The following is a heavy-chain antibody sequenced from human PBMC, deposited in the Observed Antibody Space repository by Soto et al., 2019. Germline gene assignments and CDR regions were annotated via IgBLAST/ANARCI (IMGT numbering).Heavy chain of an antibody. CDR1: GFSFSTYP. Sequence: GGSLRLSCAASGFSFSTYPMTWVRQAPGKRLEGVSSISGSGGDTYYIDSVKGRFTISRANSKNTVYLQMNSLRAEDTAVYYCAKILSTVTTYYYGMDVWGPGTTVAVSS. CDR2: ISGSGGDT. D-gene: IGHD4-17*01. V-gene: IGHV3-23*01. J-gene: IGHJ6*02. CDR3: AKILSTVTTYYYGMDV.